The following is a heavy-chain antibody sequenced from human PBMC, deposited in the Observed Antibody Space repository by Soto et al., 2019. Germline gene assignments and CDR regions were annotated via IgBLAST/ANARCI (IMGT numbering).Heavy chain of an antibody. J-gene: IGHJ4*02. CDR2: IYDSGSP. CDR3: ARGVGSSPPRY. Sequence: QVQLQESGPGQVKPSETLSLKCTISGGSISVYYWSWIRQPPGQALEWIGYIYDSGSPYYNPSPRSLVIISADTSKNHISLELTSATAADTAVYYCARGVGSSPPRYWGRGTLVTVSS. CDR1: GGSISVYY. D-gene: IGHD1-26*01. V-gene: IGHV4-59*01.